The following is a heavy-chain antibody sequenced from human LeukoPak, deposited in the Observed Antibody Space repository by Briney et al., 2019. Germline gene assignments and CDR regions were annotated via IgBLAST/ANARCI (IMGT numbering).Heavy chain of an antibody. CDR3: ARRAGGAAEYDY. D-gene: IGHD1-14*01. J-gene: IGHJ4*02. CDR1: GFTFSNAW. CDR2: ISSSSSYI. V-gene: IGHV3-21*01. Sequence: GGSLRLSCAASGFTFSNAWMTWVRQAPGRGLEWVSSISSSSSYIYYADSVKGRFTISRDNAKNSLYLQMNSLRAEDTAVYYCARRAGGAAEYDYWGQGTLVTVSS.